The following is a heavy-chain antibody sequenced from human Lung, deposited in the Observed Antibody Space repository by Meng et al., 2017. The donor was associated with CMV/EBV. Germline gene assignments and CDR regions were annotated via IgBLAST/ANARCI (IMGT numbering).Heavy chain of an antibody. V-gene: IGHV3-48*04. CDR2: ISSSSSTI. Sequence: ESXKISXAASGFTFSSYSMNWVRQAPGKGLEWVSYISSSSSTIYYADSVKGRFTISRDNAKNSLYLQMNSLRAEDTAVYYCARDHCSSTSCYLYYYYYYGMDVWGQGXTVTVSS. D-gene: IGHD2-2*01. CDR1: GFTFSSYS. CDR3: ARDHCSSTSCYLYYYYYYGMDV. J-gene: IGHJ6*02.